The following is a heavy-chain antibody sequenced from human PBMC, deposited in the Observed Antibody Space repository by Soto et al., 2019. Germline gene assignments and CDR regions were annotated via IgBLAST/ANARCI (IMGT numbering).Heavy chain of an antibody. CDR1: GFTFRAYY. CDR2: ISTGGSTI. V-gene: IGHV3-11*01. CDR3: ARGPTRDIPDY. J-gene: IGHJ4*02. Sequence: GGSLRLSCTASGFTFRAYYMNWIRQAPGKGLEWVSYISTGGSTIFYADSVKGRFTISRDNDKNSLSLQMDSLRADDTAVYYCARGPTRDIPDYWGQGTLVT. D-gene: IGHD5-12*01.